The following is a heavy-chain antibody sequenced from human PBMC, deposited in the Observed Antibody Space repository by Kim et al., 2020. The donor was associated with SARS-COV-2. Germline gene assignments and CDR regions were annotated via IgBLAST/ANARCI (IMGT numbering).Heavy chain of an antibody. CDR3: AKDIGYSGSYFDY. CDR1: GFTFDDYA. D-gene: IGHD1-26*01. CDR2: ISWNSGSI. V-gene: IGHV3-9*01. J-gene: IGHJ4*02. Sequence: GGYLRLSCAASGFTFDDYAMHWVRQAPGKGLEWVSGISWNSGSIGYADSVKGRFTISRDNAKNSLYLQMNSLRAEDTALYYCAKDIGYSGSYFDYWGQGTLVTVSS.